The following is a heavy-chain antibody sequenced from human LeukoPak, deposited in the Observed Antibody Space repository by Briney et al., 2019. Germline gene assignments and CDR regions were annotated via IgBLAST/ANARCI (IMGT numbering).Heavy chain of an antibody. CDR3: AREAAVAGTGVYFDY. CDR2: INPDSGGT. D-gene: IGHD6-19*01. Sequence: ASVKVSCKASGYTFTSYYMHWVRQAPGQGLEWMGWINPDSGGTNFAQKFQGRVTMTRDTSISTAYMDLSWLRSDDTAVYYCAREAAVAGTGVYFDYWGQGTLVTVSS. CDR1: GYTFTSYY. V-gene: IGHV1-2*02. J-gene: IGHJ4*02.